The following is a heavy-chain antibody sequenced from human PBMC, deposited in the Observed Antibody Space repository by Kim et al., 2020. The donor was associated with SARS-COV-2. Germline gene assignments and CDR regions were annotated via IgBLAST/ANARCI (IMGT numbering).Heavy chain of an antibody. CDR2: IYYTGTA. CDR1: GGSLSSSSYY. Sequence: SETLSLTCTVSGGSLSSSSYYWGWIRQPPGKGLEWLASIYYTGTAYHYPSLKSRLTISVDTSKNQFSLRLTSVTAADTAAYYCAREESGAAGYEYWGQGTLVTVSS. CDR3: AREESGAAGYEY. J-gene: IGHJ4*02. V-gene: IGHV4-39*01. D-gene: IGHD2-15*01.